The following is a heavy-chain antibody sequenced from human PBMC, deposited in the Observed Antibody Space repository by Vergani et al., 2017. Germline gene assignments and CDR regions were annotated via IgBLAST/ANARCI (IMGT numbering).Heavy chain of an antibody. CDR3: ARLSYDTTPYLQGGYDC. D-gene: IGHD3-22*01. CDR2: ISRSSDYI. CDR1: GFTFSSYS. V-gene: IGHV3-21*04. Sequence: EVQLVESGGGLVKPGESLRLACAASGFTFSSYSMNWVRQTPGKGLEWVASISRSSDYISYADSVKGRFTISRDNAEISLYLQLNSLRAEDTAVYYCARLSYDTTPYLQGGYDCWGQGTLVSVSS. J-gene: IGHJ4*02.